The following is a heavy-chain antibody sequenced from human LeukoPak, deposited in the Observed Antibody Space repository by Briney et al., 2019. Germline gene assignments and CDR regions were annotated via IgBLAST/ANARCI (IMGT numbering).Heavy chain of an antibody. Sequence: ASVKVSCKASGYTFTSYYMHWVRQAPGQGLEWMGTINPSGGSTTYAQKFQGRVTMTRDTSTSTVYMELSSLRSEDTAVYYCATWGSFSFDYWGQGTLVTVSS. CDR3: ATWGSFSFDY. CDR1: GYTFTSYY. CDR2: INPSGGST. D-gene: IGHD3-16*01. V-gene: IGHV1-46*01. J-gene: IGHJ4*02.